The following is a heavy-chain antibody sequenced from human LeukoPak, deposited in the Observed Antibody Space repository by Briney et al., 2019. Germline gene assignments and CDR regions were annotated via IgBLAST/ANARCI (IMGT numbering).Heavy chain of an antibody. CDR3: ARDYYGSGKD. CDR1: GLTVSNSY. D-gene: IGHD3-10*01. J-gene: IGHJ4*02. V-gene: IGHV3-53*01. Sequence: GGPLRLSCAASGLTVSNSYMTWLRRAPGKRLEWVSAIHSGGTIFYADSVKGRFTISRDNSKNTLYRQMHSLRAVGKAMYYCARDYYGSGKDWGQGTLVTVSS. CDR2: IHSGGTI.